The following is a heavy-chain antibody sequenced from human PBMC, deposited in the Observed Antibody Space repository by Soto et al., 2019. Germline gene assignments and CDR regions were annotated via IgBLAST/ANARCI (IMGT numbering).Heavy chain of an antibody. J-gene: IGHJ6*02. Sequence: EVQLVESGGGLVQPGRSLRLSCAASGFTFDDYAMHWVRQAPGKGLEWVSGISWNSGSIGYADSVKGRFTISRDNAKNSLYLQMNSLRAEDTDLYYCAKDIDVEATGAYGMDVWGQGTTVTVSS. CDR3: AKDIDVEATGAYGMDV. D-gene: IGHD3-10*01. CDR2: ISWNSGSI. V-gene: IGHV3-9*01. CDR1: GFTFDDYA.